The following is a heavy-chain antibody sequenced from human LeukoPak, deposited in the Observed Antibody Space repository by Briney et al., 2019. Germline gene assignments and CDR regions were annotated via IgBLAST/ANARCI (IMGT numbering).Heavy chain of an antibody. J-gene: IGHJ4*02. Sequence: ASVKVSCKVSGYTLTDLSTYWVRQAPGKGLEWMGGFDREHGETVYAQNFQGRVIMTEDTSSGTTYMELSSLGSEDTAVYYCATSDVGPAVDLDFWGQGTLVTVSS. V-gene: IGHV1-24*01. CDR2: FDREHGET. CDR3: ATSDVGPAVDLDF. D-gene: IGHD2-15*01. CDR1: GYTLTDLS.